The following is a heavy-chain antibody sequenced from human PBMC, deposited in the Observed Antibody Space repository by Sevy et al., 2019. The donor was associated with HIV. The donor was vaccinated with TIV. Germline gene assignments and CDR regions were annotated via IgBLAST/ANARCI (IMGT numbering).Heavy chain of an antibody. CDR2: IYYSGST. CDR1: GGSISSSSYY. V-gene: IGHV4-39*01. D-gene: IGHD5-18*01. J-gene: IGHJ2*01. CDR3: ARVDTAMVYSWYFDL. Sequence: SETLSLTCTVSGGSISSSSYYWGWIRQPPGKGLEWIGSIYYSGSTYYNPSLKSRVTISVDTSKNQFSLKLSSVTAADTAVYYCARVDTAMVYSWYFDLWGRGTLVTVSS.